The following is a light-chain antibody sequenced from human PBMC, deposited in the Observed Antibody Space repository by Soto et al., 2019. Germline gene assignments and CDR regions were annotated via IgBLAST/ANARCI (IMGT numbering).Light chain of an antibody. V-gene: IGKV1-5*01. J-gene: IGKJ1*01. Sequence: DIVMTQSPDSLSVSLGERATITFLASQSISSWLAWYQQKPGKAPKLLIYDASSLESGVPSRFSGSGSGTEFTLTISSLQPDDFATYYCQQYNSYSGTFGQGTKVDIK. CDR3: QQYNSYSGT. CDR1: QSISSW. CDR2: DAS.